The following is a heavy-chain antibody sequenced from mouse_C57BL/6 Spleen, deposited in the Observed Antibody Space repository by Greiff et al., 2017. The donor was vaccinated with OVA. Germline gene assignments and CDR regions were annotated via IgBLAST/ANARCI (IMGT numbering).Heavy chain of an antibody. J-gene: IGHJ3*01. CDR1: GYTFTSYW. CDR2: IYPGSGST. V-gene: IGHV1-55*01. Sequence: VQLQQPGAELVKPGASVKMSCKASGYTFTSYWITWVKQRPGQGLEWIGDIYPGSGSTNYNEKFKSKATLTVDTSSSTAYMQLSSLTSEDSAVYDCARPPIYDGYYGAYWGQGTLVTVSA. D-gene: IGHD2-3*01. CDR3: ARPPIYDGYYGAY.